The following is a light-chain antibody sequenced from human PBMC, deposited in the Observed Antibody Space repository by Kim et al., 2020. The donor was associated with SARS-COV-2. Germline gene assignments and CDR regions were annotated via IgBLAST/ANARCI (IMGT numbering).Light chain of an antibody. V-gene: IGLV3-27*01. J-gene: IGLJ3*02. CDR2: KDS. CDR1: VLAKKY. Sequence: SYELTQPSSVSVSPGQTARITCSGDVLAKKYARWFQQKPGQAPVLVIYKDSERPSGIPERFSGSSSGTTVTLTISGAQVEDEADYYCYSAADNNGVFGGGNQLTVL. CDR3: YSAADNNGV.